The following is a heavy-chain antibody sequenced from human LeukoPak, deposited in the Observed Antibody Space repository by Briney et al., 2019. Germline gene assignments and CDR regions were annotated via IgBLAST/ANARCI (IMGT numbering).Heavy chain of an antibody. V-gene: IGHV4-61*01. CDR2: IYYSGST. Sequence: SETLSLTCTVSGGSVSSGSFYWSWIRQPPGKGLEWIGYIYYSGSTNYNPSLKSRVTISIGTSKNQFSLKLSSVTAADTAVYYCARKAYYYGSGSYNYWGQGTLVTVSS. CDR3: ARKAYYYGSGSYNY. J-gene: IGHJ4*02. CDR1: GGSVSSGSFY. D-gene: IGHD3-10*01.